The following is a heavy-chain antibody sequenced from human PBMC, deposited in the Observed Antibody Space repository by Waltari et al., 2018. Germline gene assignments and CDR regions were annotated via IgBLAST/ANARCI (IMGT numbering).Heavy chain of an antibody. CDR1: GFTFSSYA. J-gene: IGHJ4*02. V-gene: IGHV3-23*01. CDR2: ISGSGGST. Sequence: EVQLLESGGGLVQPGGSLRLSCAASGFTFSSYAMSWVRQAPGKGVGWVSAISGSGGSTYDAESVKGRFTISRDNSKTSLYLQMNSLRAEDTAVYYCARDYGGNSGGYWGQGTLVTVSS. CDR3: ARDYGGNSGGY. D-gene: IGHD4-17*01.